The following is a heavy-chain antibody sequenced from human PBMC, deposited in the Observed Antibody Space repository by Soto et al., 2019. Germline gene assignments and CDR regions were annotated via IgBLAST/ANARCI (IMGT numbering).Heavy chain of an antibody. CDR1: GGTFSSYA. CDR2: IIPIFGTA. J-gene: IGHJ4*02. CDR3: ARVGPWAQDI. V-gene: IGHV1-69*06. Sequence: SCKASGGTFSSYAISWVRQAPGQGLEWMGGIIPIFGTANYAQKFQGRVTITADKSTSTAYMEMGSLRSEGTAVYYCARVGPWAQDIWGQGTLVTVSS.